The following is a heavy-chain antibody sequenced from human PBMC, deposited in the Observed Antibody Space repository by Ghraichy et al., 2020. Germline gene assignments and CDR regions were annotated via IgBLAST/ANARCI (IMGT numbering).Heavy chain of an antibody. CDR1: GGSISSYS. Sequence: LSCTVSGGSISSYSWSWIRQPPGKGLEWIGYIYNSGSTNYNPSLKSRVTISADTSKNQFSLKLNSVTAADTAVYYCARATSGTGPDYWGQGTLVTVSS. D-gene: IGHD6-13*01. V-gene: IGHV4-59*01. CDR2: IYNSGST. J-gene: IGHJ4*01. CDR3: ARATSGTGPDY.